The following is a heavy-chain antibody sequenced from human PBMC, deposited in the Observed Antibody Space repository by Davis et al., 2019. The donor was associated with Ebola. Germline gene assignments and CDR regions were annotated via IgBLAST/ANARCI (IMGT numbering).Heavy chain of an antibody. Sequence: ASVKVSCKASGYTFTGYYMHWVRQAAGQGLEWMGWMDPNSGYARYVQKFQGRVTMTRDTSIDTAYLELNNLRSDDTAVYYCTRGPTGVIDYWGQGSLVTVSS. J-gene: IGHJ4*02. CDR1: GYTFTGYY. V-gene: IGHV1-8*02. CDR3: TRGPTGVIDY. D-gene: IGHD3-10*01. CDR2: MDPNSGYA.